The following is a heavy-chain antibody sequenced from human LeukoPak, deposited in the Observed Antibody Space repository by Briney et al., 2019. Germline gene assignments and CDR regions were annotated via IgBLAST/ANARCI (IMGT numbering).Heavy chain of an antibody. J-gene: IGHJ3*01. CDR2: ISAYKGNT. Sequence: ASVKVSCKASGYTFSTYGISWVRQAPGQGLEWMGWISAYKGNTYYAQKLQGRDTMTTDTSTSTAYMELRSLRSDDTAIYYCARDLYYYGSGSYYDVFDVWGQGTMVTVSS. D-gene: IGHD3-10*01. CDR1: GYTFSTYG. V-gene: IGHV1-18*01. CDR3: ARDLYYYGSGSYYDVFDV.